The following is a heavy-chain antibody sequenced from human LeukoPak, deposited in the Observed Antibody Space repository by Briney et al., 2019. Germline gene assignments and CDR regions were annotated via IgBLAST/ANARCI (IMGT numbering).Heavy chain of an antibody. D-gene: IGHD3-10*01. V-gene: IGHV1-2*02. J-gene: IGHJ5*02. CDR1: GYTFTGYY. CDR3: ARVHNGIPYYYGSGSYYSRLAWFDP. CDR2: INPNSGGT. Sequence: ASVKVSCKASGYTFTGYYMHWVRQAPGQGLEWMGWINPNSGGTNYAQKFQGRVTMTRDTSISTAYMELSRLRSDDTAVYYCARVHNGIPYYYGSGSYYSRLAWFDPWGQGTLVTVSS.